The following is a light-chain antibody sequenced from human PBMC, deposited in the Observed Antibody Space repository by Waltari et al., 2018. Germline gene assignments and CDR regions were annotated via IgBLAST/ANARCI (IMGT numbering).Light chain of an antibody. CDR2: AAS. CDR3: QQTYSTPYT. CDR1: QSISIY. J-gene: IGKJ2*01. Sequence: DIQMTQSPSSLSASVGDRVTIPCRASQSISIYLNWYQQKPGKAPQLLIYAASRLQSGVPSRFSGSGSGTDFTLTISSLQPEDCATYYCQQTYSTPYTFGQGTKLEIK. V-gene: IGKV1-39*01.